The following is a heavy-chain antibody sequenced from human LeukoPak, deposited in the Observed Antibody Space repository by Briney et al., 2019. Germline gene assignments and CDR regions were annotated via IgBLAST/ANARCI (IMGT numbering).Heavy chain of an antibody. CDR2: ISYDGSNK. J-gene: IGHJ4*02. Sequence: PGGSLRLSCAASGFTFSSYGMHWVRQAPGKGLEWVAVISYDGSNKYYADSVKGRFTISRDNSKNTLYLQMNSLRAEDTAVYYCANEGETGGIGYWGQGTLVTVSS. CDR1: GFTFSSYG. CDR3: ANEGETGGIGY. V-gene: IGHV3-30*18. D-gene: IGHD1-14*01.